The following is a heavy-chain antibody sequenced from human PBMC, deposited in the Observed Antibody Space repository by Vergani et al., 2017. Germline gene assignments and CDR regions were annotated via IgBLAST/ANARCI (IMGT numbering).Heavy chain of an antibody. J-gene: IGHJ3*02. Sequence: QVQLVQSGAEVKKPGASVKVSCKASGYTFTSYTMHWVRQAPGQRLEWLGWINAGNGNTKYSQKFQGRVTITRDTSASTAYMELSSLRSEDTAVYYCARDYEQLAPDLKHDAFDIWGQGTMVTVSS. V-gene: IGHV1-3*01. D-gene: IGHD6-6*01. CDR1: GYTFTSYT. CDR2: INAGNGNT. CDR3: ARDYEQLAPDLKHDAFDI.